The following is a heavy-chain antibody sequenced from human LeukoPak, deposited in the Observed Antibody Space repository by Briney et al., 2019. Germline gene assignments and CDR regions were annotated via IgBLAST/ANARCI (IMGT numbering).Heavy chain of an antibody. CDR3: AAAEGDDCSSTSCYPYYMDV. J-gene: IGHJ6*03. CDR2: INPSGGST. CDR1: GYTFTSYY. D-gene: IGHD2-2*01. V-gene: IGHV1-46*01. Sequence: ASVKVSCKASGYTFTSYYMHWVRQAPGQGLEWMGIINPSGGSTSYAQKFQGRVTMTRDTSTSTVYMELSSLRSEDTAVYYCAAAEGDDCSSTSCYPYYMDVWGKGTTVTVSS.